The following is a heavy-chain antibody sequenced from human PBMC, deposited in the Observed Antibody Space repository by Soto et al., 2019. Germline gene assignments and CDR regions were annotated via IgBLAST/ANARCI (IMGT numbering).Heavy chain of an antibody. Sequence: QVQLVQSGAEVKKPRSSVKVSCKASGGTFSSYTISWVRQAPGQGLEWMGRIIPILGIANYAQKFQGRVTITADKSTSTAYMELSSLRSEDTAVYYCARSIVVPAAIHGMDVWGQGTTVTVSS. CDR3: ARSIVVPAAIHGMDV. J-gene: IGHJ6*02. D-gene: IGHD2-2*01. CDR1: GGTFSSYT. CDR2: IIPILGIA. V-gene: IGHV1-69*02.